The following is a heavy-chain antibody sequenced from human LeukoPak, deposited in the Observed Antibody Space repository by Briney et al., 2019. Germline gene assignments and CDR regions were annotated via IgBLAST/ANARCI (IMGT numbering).Heavy chain of an antibody. CDR2: ISASGGST. Sequence: GGSLRLSCAASGFTFSSSAMSWVRQVPGKGLEWVSGISASGGSTSYADSVKGRFTISRDNSKNTLYLQMNSLRVEDTAVYYCAKEESVWGSYRYYFDYWGQGTLVTVSS. J-gene: IGHJ4*02. CDR3: AKEESVWGSYRYYFDY. CDR1: GFTFSSSA. V-gene: IGHV3-23*01. D-gene: IGHD3-16*02.